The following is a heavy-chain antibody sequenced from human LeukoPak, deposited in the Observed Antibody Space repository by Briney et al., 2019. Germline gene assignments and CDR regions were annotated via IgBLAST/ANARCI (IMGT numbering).Heavy chain of an antibody. Sequence: GGSLRLSCAASGFTFSSYWMSWVRQAPGKGLEWVANIKQDGSEKYYVDSVKGRFTISRDNAKNSLYLQMNSLRAEDTAVYYCARNYRGHRYYYYYMDVWGKGTTVTVSS. CDR1: GFTFSSYW. CDR3: ARNYRGHRYYYYYMDV. J-gene: IGHJ6*03. D-gene: IGHD3-10*01. CDR2: IKQDGSEK. V-gene: IGHV3-7*01.